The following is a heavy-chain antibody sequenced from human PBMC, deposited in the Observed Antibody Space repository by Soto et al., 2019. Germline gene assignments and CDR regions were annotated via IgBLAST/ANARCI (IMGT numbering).Heavy chain of an antibody. CDR1: GGSISSYY. CDR2: IYYSGST. CDR3: ARGYSSSWKLRNYYYYYYMDV. Sequence: SETLSLTCTVSGGSISSYYWSWIRQPPGKGLEWIGYIYYSGSTNYNPSLKSRVTISVDTSKNQFSLKLSSVTAADTAVYYCARGYSSSWKLRNYYYYYYMDVWGKGTTVTVSS. J-gene: IGHJ6*03. D-gene: IGHD6-13*01. V-gene: IGHV4-59*01.